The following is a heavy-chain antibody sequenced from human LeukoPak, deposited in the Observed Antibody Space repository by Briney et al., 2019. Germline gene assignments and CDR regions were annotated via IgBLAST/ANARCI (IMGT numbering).Heavy chain of an antibody. D-gene: IGHD6-25*01. J-gene: IGHJ4*02. CDR1: GYTFTSYG. Sequence: ASVKVSCKASGYTFTSYGISWVRQAPGQGLEWMGWISAYNGNTNYAQKLLGRVTMTTDTSTSTAYMELRSLRSDDTAVYYCARDPSDSGKMWNYFDYWGQGTLVTVSS. CDR2: ISAYNGNT. CDR3: ARDPSDSGKMWNYFDY. V-gene: IGHV1-18*01.